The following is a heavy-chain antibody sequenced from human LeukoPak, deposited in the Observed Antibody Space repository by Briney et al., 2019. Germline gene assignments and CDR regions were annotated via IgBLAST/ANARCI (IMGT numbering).Heavy chain of an antibody. CDR2: ISSNGGST. D-gene: IGHD6-19*01. Sequence: PGGSLRLSCSASGFTFSSYAMHWVRQAPGKGLEYVSAISSNGGSTYYADSVKGRFTISRDNSKNPLYLQMSSLRAEDTAVYYCVKGSSGWYSGTDYWGQGTLVTVSS. CDR3: VKGSSGWYSGTDY. V-gene: IGHV3-64D*06. CDR1: GFTFSSYA. J-gene: IGHJ4*02.